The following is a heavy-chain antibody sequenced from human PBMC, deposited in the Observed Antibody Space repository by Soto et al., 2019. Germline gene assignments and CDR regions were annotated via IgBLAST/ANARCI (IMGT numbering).Heavy chain of an antibody. Sequence: EVQLVESGGGLIQPGGSLRLSCAASGFTVSSNYMSWVRQAPGKGLEWVSVIYSGGSTYYADSVKGRFTISRDNSKNTLYLQMNSLGAEDTAVYYCARDRPLDYCSSTTPGGMDVWGQGTTVTVSS. CDR3: ARDRPLDYCSSTTPGGMDV. CDR2: IYSGGST. D-gene: IGHD2-2*01. CDR1: GFTVSSNY. J-gene: IGHJ6*02. V-gene: IGHV3-53*01.